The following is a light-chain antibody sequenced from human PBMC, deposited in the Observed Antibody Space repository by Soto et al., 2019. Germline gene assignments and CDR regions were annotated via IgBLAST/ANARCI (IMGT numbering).Light chain of an antibody. CDR2: AAS. CDR3: QLLHIYPQVT. Sequence: IQLTQSPSSLSASVGDRVTITCRASQGISSYLAWYQQKPGKAPKLLIYAASTLQIGVPSRFSGSGSGTDFTLTLSSLQPEDFGTYYCQLLHIYPQVTFGQGTRLEIK. CDR1: QGISSY. V-gene: IGKV1-9*01. J-gene: IGKJ5*01.